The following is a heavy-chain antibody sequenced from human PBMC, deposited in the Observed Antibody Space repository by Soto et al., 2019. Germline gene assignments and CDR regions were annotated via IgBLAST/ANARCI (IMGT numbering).Heavy chain of an antibody. Sequence: GGSLRLSCAASGFTFSSYAMHWVRQAPGKGLEWVAVISYDGSNKYYADSVKGRFTISRDNSKNTPYLQMNSLRAEDTAVYYCARMDYLGYSASGYWGQGTLVTVSS. CDR1: GFTFSSYA. J-gene: IGHJ4*02. CDR2: ISYDGSNK. V-gene: IGHV3-30-3*01. D-gene: IGHD4-17*01. CDR3: ARMDYLGYSASGY.